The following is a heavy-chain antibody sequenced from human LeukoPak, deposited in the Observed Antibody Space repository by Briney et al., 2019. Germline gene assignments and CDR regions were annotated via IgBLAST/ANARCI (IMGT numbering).Heavy chain of an antibody. CDR1: GGSFSGYY. D-gene: IGHD2-2*01. V-gene: IGHV4-34*01. J-gene: IGHJ4*02. Sequence: PSETLSLTCAAYGGSFSGYYWTWIRQPPGKGLEWIGEINHSGSTTYKPSLKSRVTISVDTSKNHFSLRLTSVTAADTAVYYCARGPCSTSCHRSWYFDYWGQGTLVTVSS. CDR2: INHSGST. CDR3: ARGPCSTSCHRSWYFDY.